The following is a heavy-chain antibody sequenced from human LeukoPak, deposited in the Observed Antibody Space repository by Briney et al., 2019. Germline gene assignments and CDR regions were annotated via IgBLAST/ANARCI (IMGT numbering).Heavy chain of an antibody. CDR3: ARDRDWGFDY. J-gene: IGHJ4*02. Sequence: GGSLRLSCAASGFTFSSYSMNWLRQAPGEGLEWVSYVSRGSSNIYYADSVKGRFTISRDNAKNSLYLQMSSLRDEDTAIYYCARDRDWGFDYWGQGTLVTVSS. CDR2: VSRGSSNI. CDR1: GFTFSSYS. V-gene: IGHV3-48*02. D-gene: IGHD2-21*02.